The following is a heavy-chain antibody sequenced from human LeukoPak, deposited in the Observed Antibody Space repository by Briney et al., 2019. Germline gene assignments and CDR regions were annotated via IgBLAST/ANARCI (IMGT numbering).Heavy chain of an antibody. Sequence: GTSVKVCCKASGFTFTSSDVQWVRQARGQRLEWIGWIVVGSGNTNYAQKFQERVTITRDMSTSTAYMQLSSLRSEDTAVYYCAATTYCSSTSCPDLYYYYGMDVWGKGTTVTVSS. V-gene: IGHV1-58*01. J-gene: IGHJ6*04. CDR2: IVVGSGNT. CDR3: AATTYCSSTSCPDLYYYYGMDV. CDR1: GFTFTSSD. D-gene: IGHD2-2*01.